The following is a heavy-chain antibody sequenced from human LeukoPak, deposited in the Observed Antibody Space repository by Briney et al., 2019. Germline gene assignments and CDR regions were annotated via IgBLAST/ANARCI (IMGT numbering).Heavy chain of an antibody. CDR3: TKAPRRVVVTRTGYIIDY. Sequence: GGSLRLSCAASRFTFSSYAMTWVRQAPGKGLEWVSAISGGGINTYYADSVKGRFTISRDNSKNTLYLQMSSLRAEDTAIYYCTKAPRRVVVTRTGYIIDYWGQGTLVTVSS. CDR1: RFTFSSYA. J-gene: IGHJ4*02. D-gene: IGHD2-21*02. CDR2: ISGGGINT. V-gene: IGHV3-23*01.